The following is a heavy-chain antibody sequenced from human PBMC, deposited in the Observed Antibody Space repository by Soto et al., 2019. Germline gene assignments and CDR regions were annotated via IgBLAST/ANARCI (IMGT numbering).Heavy chain of an antibody. Sequence: PGGSLRLSCAASGFTFSSYAMSWVRQAPGKGLEWVSDISGSGGSTYYADSVKGRFTSSRDNSKNTLYLQMNSLTAEDTAVYMWVKGGWLNFWGQEALVPVSS. CDR3: VKGGWLNF. CDR1: GFTFSSYA. D-gene: IGHD2-15*01. J-gene: IGHJ4*02. CDR2: ISGSGGST. V-gene: IGHV3-23*01.